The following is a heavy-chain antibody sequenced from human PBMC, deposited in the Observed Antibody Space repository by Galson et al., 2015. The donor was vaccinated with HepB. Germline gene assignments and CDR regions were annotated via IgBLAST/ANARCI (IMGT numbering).Heavy chain of an antibody. CDR3: ARLFSESYYNPNDY. D-gene: IGHD3-10*01. CDR1: GYSFTRYW. V-gene: IGHV5-10-1*01. CDR2: IAPGDSYT. J-gene: IGHJ4*02. Sequence: QSGAEVNKPGESLRISCKGSGYSFTRYWITWVRQMPGKGLVWMGRIAPGDSYTNYSPSFQGPVTISADKSISTAYLQWSSLTASDTAMYYCARLFSESYYNPNDYWGQGTLVTVSS.